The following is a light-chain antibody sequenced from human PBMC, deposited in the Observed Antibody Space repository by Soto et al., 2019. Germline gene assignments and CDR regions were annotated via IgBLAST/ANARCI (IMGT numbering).Light chain of an antibody. CDR2: NVN. CDR3: SSYVL. Sequence: QSALTQPASVSGSPGQSITISCTGTSSDIGASDYVSWYQQHPDKAPKLIIYNVNYRPSGVSSRFSGSKSGNTASLTISGLQAEDEADYFCSSYVLFGGGTKLTV. CDR1: SSDIGASDY. V-gene: IGLV2-14*03. J-gene: IGLJ2*01.